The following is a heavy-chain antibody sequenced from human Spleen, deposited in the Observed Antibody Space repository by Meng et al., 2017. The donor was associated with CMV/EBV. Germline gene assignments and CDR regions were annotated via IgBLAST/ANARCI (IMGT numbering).Heavy chain of an antibody. J-gene: IGHJ4*02. CDR3: ARAGAAVTTNVDF. V-gene: IGHV1-18*01. Sequence: KASGYNFNIYGITWVRQAPGQGLEWVGWVSAENGDTDYGQKFQGRVTVTADTFTNTAYMEIRSLRSDDSAMYYCARAGAAVTTNVDFWGQGTLVTVSS. D-gene: IGHD4-17*01. CDR2: VSAENGDT. CDR1: GYNFNIYG.